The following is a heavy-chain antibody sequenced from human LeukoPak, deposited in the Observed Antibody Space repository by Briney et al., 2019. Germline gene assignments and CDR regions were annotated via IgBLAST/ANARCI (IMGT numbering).Heavy chain of an antibody. D-gene: IGHD2-2*01. CDR3: ALLGTCTTTSCVSYDAFDF. Sequence: GASVKVSCKASRYTFTGYYMHWVRQAPGQGLEWMGWINPNSGGTNYAQKFQGRVTMTRDTSISTAYMDLSRLTSDDTAVYYCALLGTCTTTSCVSYDAFDFWGQGTMVTVSS. CDR1: RYTFTGYY. V-gene: IGHV1-2*02. CDR2: INPNSGGT. J-gene: IGHJ3*01.